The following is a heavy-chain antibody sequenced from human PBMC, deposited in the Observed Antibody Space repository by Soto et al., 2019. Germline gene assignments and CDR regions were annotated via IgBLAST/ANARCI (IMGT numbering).Heavy chain of an antibody. CDR2: IKTKSEGATT. V-gene: IGHV3-15*07. D-gene: IGHD1-26*01. Sequence: EVQLVESGGGLVTPGGSLRLSCAASGFTFTNAWMNWVRQAPGKGLEWVGLIKTKSEGATTHYAAPVNGRFTISRDDSKKMLYLQMSNLKTEDTAVYYCTTLGSHYFYHNFDVWGQGTTVTVP. CDR3: TTLGSHYFYHNFDV. J-gene: IGHJ6*02. CDR1: GFTFTNAW.